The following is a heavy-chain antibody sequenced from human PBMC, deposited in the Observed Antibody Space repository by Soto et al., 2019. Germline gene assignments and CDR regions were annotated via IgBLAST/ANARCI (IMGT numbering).Heavy chain of an antibody. Sequence: EVQLLESGGGLVQPGGSLRLSCAASGFTFSSYAMSWVRQAPGKGLEWVSAISGSGGSTYYADSVKGRFTISRDNCKNTLELQMNSLRAEDTAVYYCAKMVTEYSSSSRDYWGQGSLVTVSS. J-gene: IGHJ4*02. CDR3: AKMVTEYSSSSRDY. V-gene: IGHV3-23*01. CDR2: ISGSGGST. D-gene: IGHD6-6*01. CDR1: GFTFSSYA.